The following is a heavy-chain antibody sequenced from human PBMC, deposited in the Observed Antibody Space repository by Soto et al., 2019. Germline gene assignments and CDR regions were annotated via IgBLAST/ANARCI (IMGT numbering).Heavy chain of an antibody. CDR1: GVSFSGYY. CDR3: ARGPDIVVVPADYGMDV. CDR2: INHSGST. V-gene: IGHV4-34*01. D-gene: IGHD2-2*01. J-gene: IGHJ6*02. Sequence: SETLSLTCAVYGVSFSGYYWCWIRQPPGKGLEWIGEINHSGSTNYNPSLKSRVTISVETSKNQFSLRLSSVTAADTAVYYWARGPDIVVVPADYGMDVWGQGTTVTVSS.